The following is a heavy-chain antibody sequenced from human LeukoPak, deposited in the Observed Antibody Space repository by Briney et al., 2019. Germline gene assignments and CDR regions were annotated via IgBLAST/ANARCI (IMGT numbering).Heavy chain of an antibody. CDR3: ARAILGYCSSTSCPSWFDP. Sequence: SETLSLTCTVSGGSISSYYWSWIRQPPGKGLEWIGYIYYSGSTNYNPSLKSRVTISVDTSKNQFSLKLSSVTAADTAVYYCARAILGYCSSTSCPSWFDPWGQGTLVTVSS. D-gene: IGHD2-2*01. CDR1: GGSISSYY. CDR2: IYYSGST. J-gene: IGHJ5*02. V-gene: IGHV4-59*01.